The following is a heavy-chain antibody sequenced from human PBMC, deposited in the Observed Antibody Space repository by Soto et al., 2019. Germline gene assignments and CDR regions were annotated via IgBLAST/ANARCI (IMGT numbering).Heavy chain of an antibody. CDR3: ARYQWNPGAFDP. J-gene: IGHJ5*02. V-gene: IGHV4-34*01. Sequence: QVQLQQWGAGLLKPSETLSLTCAVYGGSLGDYYWNWLRQPPGKGLEWIGEINHRGTTSYNPSLKSRVDISVDTAMTQFSLKLRSVTAADTAIYYCARYQWNPGAFDPWGPGTQVTVSS. CDR1: GGSLGDYY. D-gene: IGHD1-20*01. CDR2: INHRGTT.